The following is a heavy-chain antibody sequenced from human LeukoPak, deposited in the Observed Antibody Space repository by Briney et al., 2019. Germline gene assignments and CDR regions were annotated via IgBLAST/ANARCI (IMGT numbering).Heavy chain of an antibody. J-gene: IGHJ4*02. CDR2: IYSDNT. D-gene: IGHD2-15*01. Sequence: GGSLRLSCTVSGFTVSSNSMSWVRQAPGKGLEWVSFIYSDNTHYSDSVKGRFTISRDNSKNTLYLQMNSLRAEDTAVYYCARARSGGYCSGGSCYYPFDYWGQGTLVTVSS. V-gene: IGHV3-53*01. CDR1: GFTVSSNS. CDR3: ARARSGGYCSGGSCYYPFDY.